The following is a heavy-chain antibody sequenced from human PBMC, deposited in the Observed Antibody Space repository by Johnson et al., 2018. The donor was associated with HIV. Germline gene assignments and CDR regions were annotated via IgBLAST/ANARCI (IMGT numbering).Heavy chain of an antibody. CDR1: GFTFSSYA. V-gene: IGHV3-30-3*01. J-gene: IGHJ3*02. Sequence: HVQLVESGGGVVQPGRSLRLSCAASGFTFSSYAMHWVRQAPGKGLEWVAVISYDGSYKYYADSVKCLFTISRDNSKNTLYLQMNSLSAEDTAVYYCAKDSLRGSSWYGDGFDIWGQGTMVTVSS. D-gene: IGHD6-13*01. CDR3: AKDSLRGSSWYGDGFDI. CDR2: ISYDGSYK.